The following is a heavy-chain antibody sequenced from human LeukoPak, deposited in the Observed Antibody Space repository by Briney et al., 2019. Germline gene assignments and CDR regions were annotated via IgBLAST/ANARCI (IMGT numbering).Heavy chain of an antibody. D-gene: IGHD2-15*01. CDR3: AKDGAQYCSGATCYSAADY. V-gene: IGHV3-21*01. Sequence: PGGSLRLSCAASGFTFSSYSMNWVRQAPGKGLEWVSSISSSSSYVYYADSVKGRFTISRDNTKNSLYLQMNSLRAEDTAVYYCAKDGAQYCSGATCYSAADYWGQGTLVSVSS. CDR1: GFTFSSYS. CDR2: ISSSSSYV. J-gene: IGHJ4*02.